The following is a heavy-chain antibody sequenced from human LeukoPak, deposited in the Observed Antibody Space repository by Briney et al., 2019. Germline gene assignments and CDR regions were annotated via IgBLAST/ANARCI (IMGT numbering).Heavy chain of an antibody. CDR1: GDSISNRNYY. CDR3: ARLGLVGPYSSSAYYFDY. CDR2: LYYRGRS. Sequence: SETLSLTCTVSGDSISNRNYYWGWIRQPPGRGLAWIGSLYYRGRSYYHPSLRSQVTIYVDTSKNQFSLKLSFVTAADAAVYYCARLGLVGPYSSSAYYFDYWGQGALVIVSS. D-gene: IGHD6-6*01. V-gene: IGHV4-39*01. J-gene: IGHJ4*02.